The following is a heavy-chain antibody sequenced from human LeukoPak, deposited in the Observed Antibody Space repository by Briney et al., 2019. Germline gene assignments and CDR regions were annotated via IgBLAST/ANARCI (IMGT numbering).Heavy chain of an antibody. CDR1: GFTFSDYY. D-gene: IGHD5-18*01. Sequence: GGSLRLSCAASGFTFSDYYTSWIRQAPGKGLEWVSYISSSGSTIYYADSVKGRFTISRDNAKNSLYLQMNSLRAEDTAVYYCAKYFGGYSYGYYYYGMDVWGQGTTVTVSS. V-gene: IGHV3-11*01. J-gene: IGHJ6*02. CDR3: AKYFGGYSYGYYYYGMDV. CDR2: ISSSGSTI.